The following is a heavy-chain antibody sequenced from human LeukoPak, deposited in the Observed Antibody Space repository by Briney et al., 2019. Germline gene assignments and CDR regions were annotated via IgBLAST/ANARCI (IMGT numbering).Heavy chain of an antibody. CDR1: GDSISMCDYY. J-gene: IGHJ4*02. CDR2: IYYSWTT. V-gene: IGHV4-30-4*01. CDR3: ARGLYGSDSY. D-gene: IGHD2-21*01. Sequence: PSQTLSLTCTVSGDSISMCDYYWSWIRQPPGKGLEWFGYIYYSWTTYYNPSLKSQLTISVDTAKNQISLRLSSVTAADTAVYYGARGLYGSDSYWGQGNLVTVSS.